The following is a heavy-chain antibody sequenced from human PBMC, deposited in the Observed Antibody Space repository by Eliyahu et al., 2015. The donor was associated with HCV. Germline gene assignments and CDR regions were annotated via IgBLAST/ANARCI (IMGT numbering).Heavy chain of an antibody. Sequence: EVQLVESGGGLVQPGGSLRXSCAAXGFXVNYYAXSWVXQVPGKGLEWVSGIDGSGDDTYYADAVQGRFTISRDNSRNTVYLQMNSLRVEDSATYYCAKPYVHWWFDPWGQGTLVTVSS. CDR3: AKPYVHWWFDP. CDR1: GFXVNYYA. V-gene: IGHV3-23*04. CDR2: IDGSGDDT. J-gene: IGHJ5*02. D-gene: IGHD1-1*01.